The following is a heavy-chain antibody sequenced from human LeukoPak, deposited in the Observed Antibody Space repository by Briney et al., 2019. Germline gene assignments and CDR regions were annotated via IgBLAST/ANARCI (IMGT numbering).Heavy chain of an antibody. V-gene: IGHV3-20*04. CDR3: ASRDDSSGYYYDY. CDR1: GFTFDDYG. D-gene: IGHD3-22*01. Sequence: GGTLRLSCAASGFTFDDYGMSWVRHAPGKGLEWVSGINWNGGSTGYADSVKGRFTISRDNAKNSLYLQMNSLRAEDTALYYCASRDDSSGYYYDYWGQGTLVTVSS. J-gene: IGHJ4*02. CDR2: INWNGGST.